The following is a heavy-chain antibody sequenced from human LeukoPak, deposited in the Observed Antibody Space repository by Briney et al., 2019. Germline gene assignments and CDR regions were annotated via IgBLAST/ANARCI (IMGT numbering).Heavy chain of an antibody. Sequence: SETLSLTCTVSGGSISSYYWSWIRQPAGKGLEWIGRIYTSGSTNYNPSLKSRVTMSVDTSKNQFSLKLSSVTAADTAVYYCARLLSGSYHKGVRWFDPWGQGTLVTVSS. J-gene: IGHJ5*02. D-gene: IGHD3-10*01. CDR2: IYTSGST. V-gene: IGHV4-4*07. CDR1: GGSISSYY. CDR3: ARLLSGSYHKGVRWFDP.